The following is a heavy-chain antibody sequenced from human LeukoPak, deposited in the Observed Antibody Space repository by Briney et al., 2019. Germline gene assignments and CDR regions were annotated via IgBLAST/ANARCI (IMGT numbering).Heavy chain of an antibody. CDR1: GGSFSGYY. Sequence: PSETLSLTCAVYGGSFSGYYWSWIRQPPGKGLEWIGEINHSGTTNYNPSLKSRVTISVDTSKNQFSLKLGSVTAADTAVYCCARNASDSGTSYFDYWGQGTLVTVSS. V-gene: IGHV4-34*01. D-gene: IGHD1-26*01. J-gene: IGHJ4*02. CDR2: INHSGTT. CDR3: ARNASDSGTSYFDY.